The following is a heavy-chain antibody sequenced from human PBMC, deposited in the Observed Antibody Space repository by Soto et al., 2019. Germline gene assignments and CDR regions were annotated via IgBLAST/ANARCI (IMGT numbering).Heavy chain of an antibody. CDR3: ANGDIGLERPLRVPKDYYYYYGMDV. Sequence: QVQLVESGGGVVQPGRSLRLSCAASGFTFSSYGMHWVRQAPGKGLEWVAVISYDGSNKYYADSVNGRFTISRDNSKNTLYLQMNSLRAEDTAVYYCANGDIGLERPLRVPKDYYYYYGMDVWGQGTTVTVSS. CDR1: GFTFSSYG. V-gene: IGHV3-30*18. CDR2: ISYDGSNK. J-gene: IGHJ6*02. D-gene: IGHD1-1*01.